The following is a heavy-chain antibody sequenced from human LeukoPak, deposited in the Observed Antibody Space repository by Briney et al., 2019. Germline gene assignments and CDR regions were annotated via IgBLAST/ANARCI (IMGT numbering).Heavy chain of an antibody. CDR1: GYTFTGYY. J-gene: IGHJ6*03. D-gene: IGHD3-10*01. Sequence: ASVKVSCKASGYTFTGYYMHWVRQAPGQGLEWMGIINPSGGSTSYAQKFQGRVTMTRDTSTSTVYMELSSLRSEDTAVYYCARDSITMVRGVITYYYYYYMDVWGKGTTVTISS. CDR3: ARDSITMVRGVITYYYYYYMDV. V-gene: IGHV1-46*01. CDR2: INPSGGST.